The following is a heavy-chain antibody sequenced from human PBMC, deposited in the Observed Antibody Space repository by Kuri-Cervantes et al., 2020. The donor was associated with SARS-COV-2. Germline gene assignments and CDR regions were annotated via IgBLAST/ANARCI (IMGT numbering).Heavy chain of an antibody. CDR3: ARDGSSITIFGVVPKDAFDI. V-gene: IGHV3-23*01. J-gene: IGHJ3*02. CDR2: ISGSGGST. D-gene: IGHD3-3*01. CDR1: GFTFSSYA. Sequence: GGSLRLSCAASGFTFSSYAMSWVRQAPGKGLEWVSAISGSGGSTYYADSVKGRFTISRDNSKNTLYLQMNSLRAEDTAVYYCARDGSSITIFGVVPKDAFDIWGQGTMVTVSS.